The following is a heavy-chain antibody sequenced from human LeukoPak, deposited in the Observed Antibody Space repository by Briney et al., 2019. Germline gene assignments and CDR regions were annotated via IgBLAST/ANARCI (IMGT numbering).Heavy chain of an antibody. CDR1: GGSFSGYF. CDR2: INHSGST. V-gene: IGHV4-34*01. J-gene: IGHJ4*02. Sequence: SETLSLTCAVYGGSFSGYFWTWIRQPPGKGLEWIGEINHSGSTNYNPSLKSRVTISADTSKSQFSLRLGSVTAADTAVYYCASGWLTQDDSWGQGTLVTVS. CDR3: ASGWLTQDDS. D-gene: IGHD3-9*01.